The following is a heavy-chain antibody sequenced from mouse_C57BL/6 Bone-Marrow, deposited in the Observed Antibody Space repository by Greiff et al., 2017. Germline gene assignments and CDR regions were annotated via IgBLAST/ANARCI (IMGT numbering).Heavy chain of an antibody. CDR2: IYPGSGST. D-gene: IGHD2-5*01. Sequence: QVQLKQPGAELVKPGASVKMSCKASGYTFTSYWITWVKQRPGQGLEWIGDIYPGSGSTNYNEKFKSKATLAVDTSSSTAYMQLSSLTSEDSAVYCGARPYYSNYWYFDVWGTGTTVTVSA. J-gene: IGHJ1*03. V-gene: IGHV1-55*01. CDR1: GYTFTSYW. CDR3: ARPYYSNYWYFDV.